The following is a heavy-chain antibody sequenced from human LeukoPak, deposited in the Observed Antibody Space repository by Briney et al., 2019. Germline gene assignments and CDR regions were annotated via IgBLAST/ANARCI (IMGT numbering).Heavy chain of an antibody. CDR3: ARDTPVTTDFDY. CDR2: INSDGSTT. J-gene: IGHJ4*02. Sequence: GGSLRLSCEASGFTFSSYWMHWVRQAPGKGLVWVSRINSDGSTTRYADSVKGRFTISRDNAKNSLYLQMNSLRAEDTAVYYCARDTPVTTDFDYWGQGTLVTVSS. V-gene: IGHV3-74*01. CDR1: GFTFSSYW. D-gene: IGHD4-17*01.